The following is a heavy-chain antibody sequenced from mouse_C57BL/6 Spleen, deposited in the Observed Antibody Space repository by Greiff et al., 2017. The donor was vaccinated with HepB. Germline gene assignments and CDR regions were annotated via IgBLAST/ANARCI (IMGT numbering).Heavy chain of an antibody. Sequence: VQLQQPGAELVKPGASVKLSCKASGYTFTSYWMHWVKQRPGQGLEWIGMIHPNSGSTNYNEKFKSKATLTVDKSSSTAYMRLSSLTSEDSAVYYCARRAGTKAMDYWGQGTSVTVSS. CDR1: GYTFTSYW. CDR2: IHPNSGST. J-gene: IGHJ4*01. V-gene: IGHV1-64*01. CDR3: ARRAGTKAMDY. D-gene: IGHD4-1*01.